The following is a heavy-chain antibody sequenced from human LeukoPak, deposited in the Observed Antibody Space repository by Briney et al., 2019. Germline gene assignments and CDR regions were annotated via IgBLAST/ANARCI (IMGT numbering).Heavy chain of an antibody. J-gene: IGHJ6*03. V-gene: IGHV3-20*04. D-gene: IGHD6-19*01. CDR3: ARDRSNRGEQWLVRSYYYYYYMDV. CDR1: GFTFSDYY. Sequence: TGGSLRLSCAASGFTFSDYYMSWVRQAPGKGLEWVSGINWNGGSTGYADSVKGRFTISRDNAKNSLYLQMNSLRAEDTALYYCARDRSNRGEQWLVRSYYYYYYMDVWGKGTTVTVSS. CDR2: INWNGGST.